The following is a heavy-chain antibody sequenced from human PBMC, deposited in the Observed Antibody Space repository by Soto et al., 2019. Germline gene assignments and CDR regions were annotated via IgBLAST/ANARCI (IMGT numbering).Heavy chain of an antibody. CDR2: ISYDGSNK. CDR3: ARDRFLEWLFGSFDY. D-gene: IGHD3-3*01. J-gene: IGHJ4*02. V-gene: IGHV3-30-3*01. Sequence: QVQLVESGGGVVQPGRSLRLSCAASGFTFSSYAMHWVRQAPGKGLEWVAVISYDGSNKYYADSVKGRFTISRDNSKNTLYLQMNSLRAEDTAVYYCARDRFLEWLFGSFDYWGQGTLVTVSS. CDR1: GFTFSSYA.